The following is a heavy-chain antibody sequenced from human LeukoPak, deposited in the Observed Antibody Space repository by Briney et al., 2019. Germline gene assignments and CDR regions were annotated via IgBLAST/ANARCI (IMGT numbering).Heavy chain of an antibody. CDR2: INPNSGGT. V-gene: IGHV1-2*06. CDR3: ARDTHSGYEFAYDY. D-gene: IGHD5-12*01. J-gene: IGHJ4*02. Sequence: ASVKVSCKASGYTFTGYYMHWVRQAPGQGLEWMGRINPNSGGTNYAQKFQGRVTMTRDTSISTAYMELSRLRSDDTAVYYCARDTHSGYEFAYDYWGQGTLVTVSS. CDR1: GYTFTGYY.